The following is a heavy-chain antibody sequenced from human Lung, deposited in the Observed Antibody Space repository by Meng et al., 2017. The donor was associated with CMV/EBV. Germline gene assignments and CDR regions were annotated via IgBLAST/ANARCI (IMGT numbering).Heavy chain of an antibody. CDR1: GFTFDDYG. J-gene: IGHJ6*02. Sequence: GESLKISCAASGFTFDDYGMNWVRQAPGKGLEWVGFIRSKAYGGTTEYAASVKGRFTISRDDSKSIAYLQMNSLKTEDTAVYYCTRAAYYDFWSGYFGSGSYYYYGMDVWGQGTXVTVSS. CDR3: TRAAYYDFWSGYFGSGSYYYYGMDV. CDR2: IRSKAYGGTT. D-gene: IGHD3-3*01. V-gene: IGHV3-49*04.